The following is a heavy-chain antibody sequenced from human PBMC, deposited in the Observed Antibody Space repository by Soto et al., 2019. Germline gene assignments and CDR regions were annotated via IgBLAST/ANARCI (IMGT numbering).Heavy chain of an antibody. V-gene: IGHV2-5*01. CDR2: IYWNDDK. J-gene: IGHJ5*02. CDR3: AHTKPLYSSSWYNWFDP. D-gene: IGHD6-13*01. Sequence: SGPTLVNPTQTLTLTCTFSGFSLSTSGVGVGWIRQPPGKALEWLALIYWNDDKRYSPSLKSRLTITKDTSKNQVVLTMTNMDPVDTATYYCAHTKPLYSSSWYNWFDPWGQGTLVTVSS. CDR1: GFSLSTSGVG.